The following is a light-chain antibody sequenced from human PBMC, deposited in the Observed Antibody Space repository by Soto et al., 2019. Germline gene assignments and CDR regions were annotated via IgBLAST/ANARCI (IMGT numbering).Light chain of an antibody. Sequence: EIVMTQSPATLSVSPGEGATLSCRASRSVSVNLAWYQQKPGQAPRLLIYGTSTRATGVPARFSGGGSGTDFILTISSLQSEDSAIYYCQQYNQWPLYTFGQGTKLEI. CDR3: QQYNQWPLYT. CDR2: GTS. CDR1: RSVSVN. V-gene: IGKV3-15*01. J-gene: IGKJ2*01.